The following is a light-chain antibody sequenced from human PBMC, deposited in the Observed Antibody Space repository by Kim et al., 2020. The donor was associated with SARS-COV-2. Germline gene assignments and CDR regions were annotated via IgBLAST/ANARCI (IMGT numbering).Light chain of an antibody. J-gene: IGKJ2*01. CDR1: QSISSW. CDR2: KAS. CDR3: QQYNSYPYT. V-gene: IGKV1-5*03. Sequence: DIQMTQSPSTLSASVGDRVTITCRASQSISSWLAWYQQKPGKAPKLLIYKASSLESGVPSRFSGSGSGTEFTLTISSLQPDDFATYYCQQYNSYPYTFGQGSKLEI.